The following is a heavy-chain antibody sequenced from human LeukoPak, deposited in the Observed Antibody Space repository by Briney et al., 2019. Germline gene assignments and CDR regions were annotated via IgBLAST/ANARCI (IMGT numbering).Heavy chain of an antibody. CDR2: IRNKAYGGTI. CDR3: SRILGRSWSGGFDY. V-gene: IGHV3-49*03. J-gene: IGHJ4*02. D-gene: IGHD3-10*01. CDR1: GFTFGDYA. Sequence: PGGSLRLSCTASGFTFGDYAMSWFRQAPGKGLEWVCFIRNKAYGGTIEYAASVKGRFTISRDDSESTAYLQMNSLKTEDTAVYYCSRILGRSWSGGFDYWGQGTLVTVSS.